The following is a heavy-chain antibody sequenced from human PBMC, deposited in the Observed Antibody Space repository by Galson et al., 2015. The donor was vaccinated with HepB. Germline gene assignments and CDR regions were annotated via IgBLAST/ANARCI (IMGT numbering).Heavy chain of an antibody. CDR2: INPNSGGT. Sequence: SCKASGYTFTGYYMHWVRQAPGQGLEWMGWINPNSGGTNYAQKFQGRVTMTRDTSISTAYMELRRLRSDDTAVYYCARDSFSNYDFWSGYYNLFDYWGQGTLVTVSS. J-gene: IGHJ4*02. CDR1: GYTFTGYY. D-gene: IGHD3-3*01. CDR3: ARDSFSNYDFWSGYYNLFDY. V-gene: IGHV1-2*02.